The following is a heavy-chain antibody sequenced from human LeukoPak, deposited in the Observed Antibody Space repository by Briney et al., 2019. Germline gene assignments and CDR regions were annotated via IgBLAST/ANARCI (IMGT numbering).Heavy chain of an antibody. V-gene: IGHV4-38-2*01. D-gene: IGHD3-9*01. CDR3: ARVVYDILTGYSSYDY. CDR2: IYHSGST. J-gene: IGHJ4*02. CDR1: GYSISSGYY. Sequence: PSETLSLTCAASGYSISSGYYWGWIRQPPGKGLEWIGSIYHSGSTYYNPSLKSRVTISVDTSKNQFSLKLSSVAAADTAVYYCARVVYDILTGYSSYDYWGQGTLVTVSS.